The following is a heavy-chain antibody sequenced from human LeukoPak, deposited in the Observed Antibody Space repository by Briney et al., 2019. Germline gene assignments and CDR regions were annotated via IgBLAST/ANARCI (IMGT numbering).Heavy chain of an antibody. D-gene: IGHD3-9*01. V-gene: IGHV3-74*01. CDR3: ARDFDRYYFDY. CDR2: INTEGSST. CDR1: GFPFRTYW. Sequence: GGSLRLSCAASGFPFRTYWMHWVRHAPGKGLMWASRINTEGSSTSYADSVKGRFTISRDNAKNTLYLQMNSLRAEDTAMYYCARDFDRYYFDYWGQGTLVTVSS. J-gene: IGHJ4*02.